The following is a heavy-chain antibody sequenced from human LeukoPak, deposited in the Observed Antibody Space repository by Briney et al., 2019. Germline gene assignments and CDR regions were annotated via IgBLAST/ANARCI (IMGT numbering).Heavy chain of an antibody. Sequence: VASVTASCKASGYTFTSYGISWVRQAPGQGLEWMGWISAYNGNTNYAQKLQGRVTMTTDTSTSTAYMELRSLRSDDTAVYYCAGTDYGDYGVNYWGQGTLVTVSS. J-gene: IGHJ4*02. V-gene: IGHV1-18*01. CDR2: ISAYNGNT. CDR1: GYTFTSYG. CDR3: AGTDYGDYGVNY. D-gene: IGHD4-17*01.